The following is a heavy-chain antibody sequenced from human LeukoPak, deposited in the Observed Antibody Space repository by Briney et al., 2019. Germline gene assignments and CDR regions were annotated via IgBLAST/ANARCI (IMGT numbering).Heavy chain of an antibody. D-gene: IGHD4-11*01. CDR1: VGSFSGYY. CDR3: ARGDSNFPFDY. V-gene: IGHV4-34*01. J-gene: IGHJ4*02. Sequence: SETLSLTCAVYVGSFSGYYWSWIRQPPGKGLEWIGQINHSGSTNYNPSLKSRVTISVDTSKNQFSLKLNSVTAADTAVYYCARGDSNFPFDYWGQGTLVNFSS. CDR2: INHSGST.